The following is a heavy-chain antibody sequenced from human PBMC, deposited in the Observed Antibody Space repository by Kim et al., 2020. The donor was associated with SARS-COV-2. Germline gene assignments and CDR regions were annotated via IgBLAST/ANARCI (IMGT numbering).Heavy chain of an antibody. Sequence: GGSLRLSCAASGFTFSSYGMHWVRQAPGKGLEWVAVIWYDGSNKYYADSVKGRFTISRDNSKNTLYLQMNSLRAEDTAVYYCARDGSRYSSSSFAYFGGQGTLVTVSS. V-gene: IGHV3-33*01. D-gene: IGHD6-6*01. J-gene: IGHJ4*02. CDR3: ARDGSRYSSSSFAYF. CDR1: GFTFSSYG. CDR2: IWYDGSNK.